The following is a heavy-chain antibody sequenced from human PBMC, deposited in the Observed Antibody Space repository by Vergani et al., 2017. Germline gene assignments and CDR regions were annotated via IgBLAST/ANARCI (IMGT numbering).Heavy chain of an antibody. D-gene: IGHD3-22*01. CDR1: GYTFTRYA. V-gene: IGHV7-4-1*02. Sequence: QVQLVQSGSELKKPGASVKVSCKTSGYTFTRYAMNWVRQAPGQGLEWMGWINTKTGNPTYAQGFTGRFVFSLDTPVRTAYLQISSLKAEDTAVYYCARDRGYYDSSGYNPLDFDYWGQGILVTVSS. CDR2: INTKTGNP. CDR3: ARDRGYYDSSGYNPLDFDY. J-gene: IGHJ4*02.